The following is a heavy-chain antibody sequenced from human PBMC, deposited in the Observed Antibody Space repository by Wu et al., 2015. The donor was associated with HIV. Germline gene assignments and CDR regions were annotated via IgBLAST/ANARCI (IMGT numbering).Heavy chain of an antibody. V-gene: IGHV1-69*01. Sequence: QVQLVQSGAEMKKPGASVKVSCKASGYTFTSYVISWVRQAPGQGLEWMGGIIPMFGTPKYAQKYQDRLSITADESTSTAYMELSSLSSEDTAVYYCARSTGYYGSGSYTLDYWGQGTLVIV. D-gene: IGHD3-10*01. CDR1: GYTFTSYV. J-gene: IGHJ4*02. CDR2: IIPMFGTP. CDR3: ARSTGYYGSGSYTLDY.